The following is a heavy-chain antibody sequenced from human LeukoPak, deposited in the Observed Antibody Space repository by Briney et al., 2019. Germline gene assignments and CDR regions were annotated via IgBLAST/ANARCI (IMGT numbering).Heavy chain of an antibody. CDR2: ITSGGDYI. D-gene: IGHD3-9*01. CDR3: ARGHYDVLAASYKWTPDY. Sequence: GGSLRLSCAASGFTFNTFNMNWVRQAPGKGLGWVSSITSGGDYIYYADSVKGRFTTSRDNAKNSLSLQLNSLRVEGTAVYYCARGHYDVLAASYKWTPDYWGQGTLVTVSS. J-gene: IGHJ4*02. V-gene: IGHV3-21*01. CDR1: GFTFNTFN.